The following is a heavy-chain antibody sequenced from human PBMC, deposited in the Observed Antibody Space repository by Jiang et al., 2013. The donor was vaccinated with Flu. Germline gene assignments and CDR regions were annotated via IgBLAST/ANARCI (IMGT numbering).Heavy chain of an antibody. CDR3: ARHLFITIFGVVIPYNWFDP. J-gene: IGHJ5*02. Sequence: SLTCAVSGDSIRSYYWGWIRQPPGKGLEWIGSIYYSGSTYYNPSLKSRVTISVDTSKNQFSLKLSSVTAADTAVYYCARHLFITIFGVVIPYNWFDPWGQGTLVTVSS. CDR2: IYYSGST. CDR1: GDSIRSYY. D-gene: IGHD3-3*01. V-gene: IGHV4-39*07.